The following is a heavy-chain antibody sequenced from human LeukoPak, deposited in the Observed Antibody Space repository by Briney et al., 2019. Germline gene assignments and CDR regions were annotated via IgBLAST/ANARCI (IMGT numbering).Heavy chain of an antibody. J-gene: IGHJ3*02. D-gene: IGHD3-22*01. V-gene: IGHV4-59*08. Sequence: PSETLSLTCTVSGGSISSYYWSWIRQPPGKGLEWIGYIYYSGSTNYNPSLKSRVTISVDTSKNQFSLKLSSVTAADTAVYYCASSIDDSSGYTIWGQGTMVTVSS. CDR2: IYYSGST. CDR3: ASSIDDSSGYTI. CDR1: GGSISSYY.